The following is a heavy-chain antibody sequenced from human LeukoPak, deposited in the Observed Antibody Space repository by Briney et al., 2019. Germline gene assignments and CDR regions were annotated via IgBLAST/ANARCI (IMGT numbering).Heavy chain of an antibody. CDR2: IYFDGST. J-gene: IGHJ4*02. V-gene: IGHV4-30-4*01. CDR1: GGSIYSGDYY. Sequence: SQTLSLTCTVSGGSIYSGDYYWSWIRQPRGKGLEWIGYIYFDGSTYYNPSLKSRVSISMDTSKNQFSLKLSSVTAADTAVYFCAGAGDFDSWGQGTLVTVSS. CDR3: AGAGDFDS. D-gene: IGHD3-10*01.